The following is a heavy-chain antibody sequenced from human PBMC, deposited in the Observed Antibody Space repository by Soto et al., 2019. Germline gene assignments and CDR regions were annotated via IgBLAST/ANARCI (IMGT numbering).Heavy chain of an antibody. D-gene: IGHD3-16*01. J-gene: IGHJ4*02. CDR3: ARSIGSGGVMGGFDY. Sequence: QVQLVQSGAEVRKPGCAVRVSCKASGGTFNKYAMNWVRQAPGQGLEWMAGIIPIFETPRYAQQFQGRVTITVDESTTTAYMELSSLRSDDTAIYYCARSIGSGGVMGGFDYWGQGTLVTVAS. CDR1: GGTFNKYA. CDR2: IIPIFETP. V-gene: IGHV1-69*01.